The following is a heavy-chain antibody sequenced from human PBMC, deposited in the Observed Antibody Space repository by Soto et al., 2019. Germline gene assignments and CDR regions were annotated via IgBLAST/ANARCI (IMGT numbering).Heavy chain of an antibody. Sequence: GGALRLSCAASGFTFSNAWINWVRQAPGKGLEWVGRIKSKTDGGTTDYAAPVKGRFTISRDDSKNTLYLQMNSLKTEDTAVYYCTTPGSRELIPFGMDVWGQGTTVTVSS. CDR3: TTPGSRELIPFGMDV. CDR1: GFTFSNAW. D-gene: IGHD1-26*01. J-gene: IGHJ6*02. CDR2: IKSKTDGGTT. V-gene: IGHV3-15*07.